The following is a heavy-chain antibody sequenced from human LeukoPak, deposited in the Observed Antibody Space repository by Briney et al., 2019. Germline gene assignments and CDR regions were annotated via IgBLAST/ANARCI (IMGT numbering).Heavy chain of an antibody. D-gene: IGHD3-10*02. CDR2: INHSGGT. V-gene: IGHV4-34*01. CDR3: ARILFGELLSPYMDV. CDR1: GGSFSGYY. J-gene: IGHJ6*03. Sequence: SETLSLTCAVYGGSFSGYYWSWIRQPPGKGLEWIGEINHSGGTNYNPSLKSRVTISVDTSKNQFSLKLSSVTAADTAVYYCARILFGELLSPYMDVWGKGTTVTISS.